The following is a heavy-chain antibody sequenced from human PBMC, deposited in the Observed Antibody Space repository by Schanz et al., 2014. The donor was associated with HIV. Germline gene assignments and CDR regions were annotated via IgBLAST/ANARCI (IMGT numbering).Heavy chain of an antibody. J-gene: IGHJ4*02. V-gene: IGHV3-74*01. CDR2: MNNDVSSR. Sequence: EVQLVESGGGFVQPGGSLTLSCAASGFSFSDYWMHWVRQVPGKGLLWVSRMNNDVSSRLYADSVKGRFTISRDNAKNTLYLQMNSLRDEDTAVYYCARRSSDGGYYDNWGQGTLVTVSP. D-gene: IGHD2-15*01. CDR3: ARRSSDGGYYDN. CDR1: GFSFSDYW.